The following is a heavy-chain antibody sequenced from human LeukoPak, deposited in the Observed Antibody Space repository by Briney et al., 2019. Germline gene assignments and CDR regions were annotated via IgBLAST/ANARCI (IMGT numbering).Heavy chain of an antibody. Sequence: GGPLRLSCAASGFTFSSYAMSWVRQAPGKGLEWVSAISGSGGSTYYADSVKGRFTISRDNSKNTLYLQMNSLRAEDTAVYYCAKRAGYSPRSGMDVWGQGTTVTVSS. J-gene: IGHJ6*02. CDR2: ISGSGGST. CDR3: AKRAGYSPRSGMDV. CDR1: GFTFSSYA. V-gene: IGHV3-23*01. D-gene: IGHD5-18*01.